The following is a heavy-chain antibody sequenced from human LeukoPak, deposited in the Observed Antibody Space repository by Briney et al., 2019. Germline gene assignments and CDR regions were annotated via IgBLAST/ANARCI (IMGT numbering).Heavy chain of an antibody. J-gene: IGHJ4*02. V-gene: IGHV3-23*01. D-gene: IGHD6-13*01. Sequence: GGSLRLSCAASGFTFSSNAMRWVRQAPGKGLEWVSAISGSGGSTYYADSVKGRFTISRDNSKNTLYLQMNVLRAEDTAVYYCAKAYSSSWYVRLFDYWGQGTLVTVSS. CDR2: ISGSGGST. CDR3: AKAYSSSWYVRLFDY. CDR1: GFTFSSNA.